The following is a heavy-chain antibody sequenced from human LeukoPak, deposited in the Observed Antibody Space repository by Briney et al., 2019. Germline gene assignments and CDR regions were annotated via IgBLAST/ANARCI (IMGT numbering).Heavy chain of an antibody. CDR3: AKIRVITSAYYYGMDV. J-gene: IGHJ6*02. D-gene: IGHD3-22*01. V-gene: IGHV3-23*01. Sequence: PGGSLRLSCAASGFTFRSYAMTWVRQAPGKGLEWVSAISDSGGNTYYADSVKGRFTISRDNFRDTVDLQMNSLRAEDTAVYYCAKIRVITSAYYYGMDVWGQGTTVVVSS. CDR1: GFTFRSYA. CDR2: ISDSGGNT.